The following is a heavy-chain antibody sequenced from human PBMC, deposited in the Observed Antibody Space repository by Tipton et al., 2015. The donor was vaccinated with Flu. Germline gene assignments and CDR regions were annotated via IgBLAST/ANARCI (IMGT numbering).Heavy chain of an antibody. J-gene: IGHJ3*02. V-gene: IGHV4-59*12. CDR3: ARSGYCSGGSCYRMAFDI. CDR1: GGSISSYY. D-gene: IGHD2-15*01. CDR2: IYYSGST. Sequence: TLSLTCTVSGGSISSYYWSWIRQPPGKGLEWIGYIYYSGSTNYNPSLKSRVTISVDTSKNQFSLKLSSVTAADTAVYYCARSGYCSGGSCYRMAFDIWGQGTMVTVSS.